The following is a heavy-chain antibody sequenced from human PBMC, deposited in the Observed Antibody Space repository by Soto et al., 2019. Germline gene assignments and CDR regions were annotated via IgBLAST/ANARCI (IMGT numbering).Heavy chain of an antibody. J-gene: IGHJ5*02. CDR3: AKENWPTPAS. D-gene: IGHD1-1*01. Sequence: PWGSLRLSCKASGFTFRDWFMSWIRHASGKGLEWISYISKDSGRATRYADSVKGRFTISRDNAKNSLFLQMNNLTVEDTAVYYCAKENWPTPASCGQGTLLTVSP. V-gene: IGHV3-11*01. CDR1: GFTFRDWF. CDR2: ISKDSGRAT.